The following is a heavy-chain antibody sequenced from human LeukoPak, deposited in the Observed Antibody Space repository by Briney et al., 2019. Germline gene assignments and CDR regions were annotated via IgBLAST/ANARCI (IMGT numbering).Heavy chain of an antibody. D-gene: IGHD1-1*01. J-gene: IGHJ6*03. Sequence: HSGGSLRLSCAASGFTFSSYAMSWVRQAPGKGLEWVSAISGSGGSTHYADSVKGRFTISRDNSKNTLYLQMNSLRAEDTAVYYCAKAGGGYYYYYYMDVWGKGTTVTVSS. CDR3: AKAGGGYYYYYYMDV. CDR2: ISGSGGST. CDR1: GFTFSSYA. V-gene: IGHV3-23*01.